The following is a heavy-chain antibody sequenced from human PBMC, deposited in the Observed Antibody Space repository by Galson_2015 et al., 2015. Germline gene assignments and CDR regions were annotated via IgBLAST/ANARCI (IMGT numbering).Heavy chain of an antibody. V-gene: IGHV3-33*01. Sequence: SLRLSCAASGFTFSSYGMHWVRQAPGKGLEWVAVIWYDGSNKYYADSVKGRFTISRDNSRNTLYLQMNSLRAEDTAVYYCARAITYYYDSSGGDYWGQNSWYSSSRGTWFDPWGQGTLVTVSS. CDR3: ARAITYYYDSSGGDYWGQNSWYSSSRGTWFDP. J-gene: IGHJ5*02. D-gene: IGHD3-22*01. CDR2: IWYDGSNK. CDR1: GFTFSSYG.